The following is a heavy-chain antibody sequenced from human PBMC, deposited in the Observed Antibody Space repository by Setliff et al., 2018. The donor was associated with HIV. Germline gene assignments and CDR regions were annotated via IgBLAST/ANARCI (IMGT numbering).Heavy chain of an antibody. CDR2: SRNKANSYTT. V-gene: IGHV3-72*01. CDR1: GFIFSDHY. D-gene: IGHD3-16*01. CDR3: VRDSARPGGITPP. Sequence: GGSLRLSCAASGFIFSDHYIDWVRQAPEKGLEWVGRSRNKANSYTTEYAASVQGRFTISRDDSKSSLYLQMNSLKIDDTAVYYCVRDSARPGGITPPWGRGTLVTVSS. J-gene: IGHJ5*02.